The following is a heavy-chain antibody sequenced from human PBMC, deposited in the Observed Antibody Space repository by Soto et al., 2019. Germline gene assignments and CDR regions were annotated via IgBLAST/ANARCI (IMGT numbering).Heavy chain of an antibody. CDR1: GGSISSNY. Sequence: QVQLQESGPGLVKPSETLSLTCTVPGGSISSNYWSWIRQPPGKGLEWIGYTYNRGRTTYNPSLKRRVTISVDTSTNRFSLKLSSVTAADTAVYYCARRYCRSTICCIWDNWFEPWGQGTLVTVSS. D-gene: IGHD2-2*01. V-gene: IGHV4-59*01. CDR2: TYNRGRT. CDR3: ARRYCRSTICCIWDNWFEP. J-gene: IGHJ5*02.